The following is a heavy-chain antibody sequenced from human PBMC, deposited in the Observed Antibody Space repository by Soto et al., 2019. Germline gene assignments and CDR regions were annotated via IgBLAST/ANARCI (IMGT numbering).Heavy chain of an antibody. V-gene: IGHV4-59*01. D-gene: IGHD3-10*01. CDR1: GGSISSYY. J-gene: IGHJ2*01. Sequence: PSETLSLTCTVSGGSISSYYWSWIRQPPGKGLEWIGYIYYSGSTNYNPSLKSRVTISVDTSKNQFSLKLSSVTAADTAVYYCAREKREWFGELLSWYFDLWGRGTLVTVSS. CDR3: AREKREWFGELLSWYFDL. CDR2: IYYSGST.